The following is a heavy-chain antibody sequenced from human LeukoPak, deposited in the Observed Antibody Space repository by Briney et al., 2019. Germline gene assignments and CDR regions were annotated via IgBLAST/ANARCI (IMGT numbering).Heavy chain of an antibody. J-gene: IGHJ4*02. CDR1: GGSFSGYY. Sequence: SETLSLTCVVYGGSFSGYYWSWIRQPPGKGREWIGEINHSGSTNYNPSLKSRVTISVDTSKNQFSLKLSSVTAADTAVYYCARVPGKKARFDYWGQGTLVTVSS. V-gene: IGHV4-34*01. CDR2: INHSGST. CDR3: ARVPGKKARFDY. D-gene: IGHD3-10*01.